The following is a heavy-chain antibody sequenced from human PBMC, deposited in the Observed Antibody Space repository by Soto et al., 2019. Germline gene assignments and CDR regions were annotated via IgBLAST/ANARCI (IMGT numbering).Heavy chain of an antibody. CDR2: ISYDGSNK. Sequence: PGGSLRLSCAASGFTFSSYGMHWVRQAPGKGLEWVAAISYDGSNKYYADSVKGRFTISRDNSKNTLYLQVNSLRAEDTAVYYCAKDPSESGGHTFDYWGQGTLVTVSS. V-gene: IGHV3-30*18. J-gene: IGHJ4*02. D-gene: IGHD2-15*01. CDR3: AKDPSESGGHTFDY. CDR1: GFTFSSYG.